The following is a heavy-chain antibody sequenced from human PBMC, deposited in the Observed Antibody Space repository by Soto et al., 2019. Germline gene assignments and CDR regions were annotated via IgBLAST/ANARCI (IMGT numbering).Heavy chain of an antibody. J-gene: IGHJ4*02. CDR2: IDPSDSYT. CDR3: ASTPTSSQYCRGGSCYSNFDY. D-gene: IGHD2-15*01. Sequence: PGESLKISCKGSGYSFTSYWISWVRQMPGKGLEWMGRIDPSDSYTNYSPSFQGHVTISADKSISTAYLQWSSLKASDTAMYYCASTPTSSQYCRGGSCYSNFDYWGQGTLVTVSS. CDR1: GYSFTSYW. V-gene: IGHV5-10-1*01.